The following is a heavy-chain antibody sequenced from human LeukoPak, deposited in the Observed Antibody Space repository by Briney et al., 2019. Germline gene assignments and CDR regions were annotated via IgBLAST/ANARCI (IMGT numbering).Heavy chain of an antibody. CDR3: AKVLRGYSYSFDY. J-gene: IGHJ4*02. V-gene: IGHV3-23*01. D-gene: IGHD5-18*01. CDR2: ISGSGGST. Sequence: GSLRPPCAAPGFTLSSYAMSWVRPAPGKGLEWVSAISGSGGSTYYADSVKGRFTISRDNSKNTLYLQMNSLRAEDTAVYYCAKVLRGYSYSFDYWGQGTLVTVSS. CDR1: GFTLSSYA.